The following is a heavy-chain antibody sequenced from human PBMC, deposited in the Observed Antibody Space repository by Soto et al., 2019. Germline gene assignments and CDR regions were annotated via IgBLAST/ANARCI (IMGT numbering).Heavy chain of an antibody. CDR1: GGSISSYY. J-gene: IGHJ4*02. Sequence: SETLSLTCTVSGGSISSYYWSWIRQPPGKGLEWIGYIYYSGSTNYNPSLKSRVTISVDTSKNQFSLKLSSVTAADTAVYYCARDRHYYGSGSYYRPIDYWGQGTLVTVPQ. D-gene: IGHD3-10*01. V-gene: IGHV4-59*01. CDR3: ARDRHYYGSGSYYRPIDY. CDR2: IYYSGST.